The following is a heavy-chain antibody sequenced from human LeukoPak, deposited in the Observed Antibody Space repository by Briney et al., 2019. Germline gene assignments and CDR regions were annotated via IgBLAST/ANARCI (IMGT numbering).Heavy chain of an antibody. CDR3: AKDPRPSFFGVHFDY. V-gene: IGHV3-23*01. J-gene: IGHJ4*02. Sequence: GGSLRLSCAASGFTFSSYGMSWVRQAPGKGLEWVSVIGVSDDTSYADSVKGRFTISRDNSKNTLYLQMNSLRAEDTAVYYCAKDPRPSFFGVHFDYWGQGTLVTVSS. CDR2: IGVSDDT. D-gene: IGHD3-3*01. CDR1: GFTFSSYG.